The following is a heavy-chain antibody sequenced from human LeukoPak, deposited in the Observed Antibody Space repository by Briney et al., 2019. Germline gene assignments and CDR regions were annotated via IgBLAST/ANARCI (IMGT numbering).Heavy chain of an antibody. J-gene: IGHJ4*02. D-gene: IGHD1-26*01. CDR1: GGSISSYY. V-gene: IGHV4-34*01. CDR3: SLVGAGFDY. Sequence: SETLSLTCTVSGGSISSYYWSWLRQPPGKGLEWIGEINHSGSTNYNPSLKSRVTISVDTPKNQFSLKLSSVTAADTAVYYCSLVGAGFDYWGQGTLVTVSS. CDR2: INHSGST.